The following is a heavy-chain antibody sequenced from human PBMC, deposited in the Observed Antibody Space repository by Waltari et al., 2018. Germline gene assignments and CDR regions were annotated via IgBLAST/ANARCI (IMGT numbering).Heavy chain of an antibody. J-gene: IGHJ3*02. D-gene: IGHD2-2*01. CDR3: ARGYQLLTYNDAFDI. CDR2: IIPIFGTA. V-gene: IGHV1-69*05. Sequence: QVQLVQSGAEVKKPGSSVKVSCKASGGTFRSYAISRVRQAPGQGLEWMGGIIPIFGTANYAQKFQGRVTITTDESTSTAYMELSSLRSEDTAVYYCARGYQLLTYNDAFDIWGQGTMVTVSS. CDR1: GGTFRSYA.